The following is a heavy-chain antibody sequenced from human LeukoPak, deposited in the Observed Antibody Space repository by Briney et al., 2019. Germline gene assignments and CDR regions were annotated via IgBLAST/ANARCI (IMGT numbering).Heavy chain of an antibody. D-gene: IGHD1-26*01. V-gene: IGHV3-53*01. J-gene: IGHJ4*02. CDR1: GFTVSSND. Sequence: GGSLRLSCAASGFTVSSNDMSWVRQAPGKGLECISVIYSGGSTDYADSVKGRLTISRDNSKNTLYLQMNSLRAEDTAVYYCARTLVGATPPYYFDYWGQGTLVTVSS. CDR2: IYSGGST. CDR3: ARTLVGATPPYYFDY.